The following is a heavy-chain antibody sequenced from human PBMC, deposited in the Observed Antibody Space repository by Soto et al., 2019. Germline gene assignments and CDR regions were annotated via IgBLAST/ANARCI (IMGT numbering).Heavy chain of an antibody. CDR1: ADSVSSNSAA. D-gene: IGHD3-22*01. J-gene: IGHJ4*02. CDR2: TYYRSKWYN. V-gene: IGHV6-1*01. CDR3: AKNHGSSGYGFDY. Sequence: SQTLSLTCAISADSVSSNSAAWNCIRQSPSRGLEWLGRTYYRSKWYNDYAVSVKSRITINPDTSKNQFSLQLNSVTPEDTAVYYCAKNHGSSGYGFDYWGQGTLVTVSS.